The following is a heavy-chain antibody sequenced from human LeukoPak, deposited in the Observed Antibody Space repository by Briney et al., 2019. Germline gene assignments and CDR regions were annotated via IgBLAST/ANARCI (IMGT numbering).Heavy chain of an antibody. CDR3: AKASGSPYYFDY. J-gene: IGHJ4*02. CDR1: GFTFSNFA. CDR2: ISANGGAT. D-gene: IGHD3-10*01. Sequence: GGSLRLSCAASGFTFSNFAVSWVRQAPGKGLECVSLISANGGATYYADSVKGRFTISRDNSKSTLYLQMNSLRADDTAVYYCAKASGSPYYFDYWGQGTLVTVSS. V-gene: IGHV3-23*01.